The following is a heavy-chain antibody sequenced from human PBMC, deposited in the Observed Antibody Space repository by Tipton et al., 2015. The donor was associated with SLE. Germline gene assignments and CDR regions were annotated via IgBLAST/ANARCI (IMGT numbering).Heavy chain of an antibody. CDR3: ARHLSTSFDV. CDR2: INHSGTT. Sequence: TLSLTCAVYGGSFRGYYWTWIRQTPGKGLEWIAEINHSGTTNYNPSLKSRVTMATDTSKNHFSLQLTSLTAADTALYYCARHLSTSFDVWGQGTMVTVSS. V-gene: IGHV4-34*10. D-gene: IGHD3-16*02. J-gene: IGHJ3*01. CDR1: GGSFRGYY.